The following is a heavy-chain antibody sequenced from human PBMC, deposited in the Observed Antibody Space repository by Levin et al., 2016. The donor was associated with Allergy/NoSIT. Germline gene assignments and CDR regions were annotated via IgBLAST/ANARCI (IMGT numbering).Heavy chain of an antibody. CDR3: ARRRTFYYYYGMDV. CDR2: MNPNSGNT. V-gene: IGHV1-8*02. CDR1: GYTFTSYD. D-gene: IGHD3-16*01. Sequence: ASVKVSCKASGYTFTSYDINWVRQATGQGLEWMGWMNPNSGNTGYAQKFQGRVTMTRNTSISTAYMELSSLRSEDTAVYYCARRRTFYYYYGMDVWGQGTTVTVSS. J-gene: IGHJ6*02.